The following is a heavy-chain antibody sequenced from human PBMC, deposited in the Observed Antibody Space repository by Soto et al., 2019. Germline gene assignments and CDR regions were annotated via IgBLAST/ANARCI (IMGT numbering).Heavy chain of an antibody. Sequence: QVQLQESGPGLVKPSETLSLTCTVSGGSVSSGSYYWSWIRQPPGKGLEWIGYIYYSGSTNYNPSLKIRVTISVDTSKNQFSLKLSSVTAADTAVYYCARVNGDYGPFDYWGQGTLVTVSS. CDR2: IYYSGST. CDR3: ARVNGDYGPFDY. D-gene: IGHD4-17*01. V-gene: IGHV4-61*01. J-gene: IGHJ4*02. CDR1: GGSVSSGSYY.